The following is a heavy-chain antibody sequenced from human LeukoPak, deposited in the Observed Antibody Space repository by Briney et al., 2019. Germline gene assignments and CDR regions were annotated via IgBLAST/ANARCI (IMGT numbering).Heavy chain of an antibody. D-gene: IGHD6-19*01. CDR2: IYSGGST. V-gene: IGHV3-66*01. CDR3: ARDIQLGSSGWYGEDY. Sequence: GGSLRLSCAASGFTVSSNYMSWVRQAPGKGLEWVSVIYSGGSTYYADSVKGRFTISRDNSKNTLYLQMNSLRAEDTAVYYCARDIQLGSSGWYGEDYWGQGTLVTVSS. CDR1: GFTVSSNY. J-gene: IGHJ4*02.